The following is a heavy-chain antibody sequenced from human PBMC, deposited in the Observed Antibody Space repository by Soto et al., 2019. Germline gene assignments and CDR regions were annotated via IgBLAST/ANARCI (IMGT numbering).Heavy chain of an antibody. CDR2: ISAYNGNT. CDR3: ARDTYGSGAGY. CDR1: GYTFASYG. J-gene: IGHJ4*02. Sequence: QVQLVQSGAEVKKPGASVKVSCKASGYTFASYGISWVRQAPGQGLEWMGWISAYNGNTNYAQKFQGRVTMTTDTSTTTAYLGLRSLGYDDRAVYYCARDTYGSGAGYWGQGPLVTVSS. V-gene: IGHV1-18*01. D-gene: IGHD3-10*01.